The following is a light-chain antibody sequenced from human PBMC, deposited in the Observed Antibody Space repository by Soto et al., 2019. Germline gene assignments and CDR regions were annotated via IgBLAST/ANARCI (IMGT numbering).Light chain of an antibody. Sequence: EIVLTQSPGTLSLSPGERATLSCRASQSVSSSYLAWYQQKPGQAPRLLIYGASRRATGIPDRFSGSGSGTDFTLTISRREPEDFAVYYCQQYGSSSWTFGQGTKVEIK. J-gene: IGKJ1*01. CDR3: QQYGSSSWT. V-gene: IGKV3-20*01. CDR1: QSVSSSY. CDR2: GAS.